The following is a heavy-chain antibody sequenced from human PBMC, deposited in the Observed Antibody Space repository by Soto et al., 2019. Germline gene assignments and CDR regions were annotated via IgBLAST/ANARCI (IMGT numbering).Heavy chain of an antibody. CDR2: ICSSSSYI. V-gene: IGHV3-21*01. D-gene: IGHD2-15*01. J-gene: IGHJ6*04. Sequence: LSLSCAASGYTLRSYSMNWVRQAPGKGLDSVSSICSSSSYIYYAHSVKGRFTISRDNAKNSLYLQMKSLRAEDTAVYYCAGDEGAAATSWWERRYYYYGMDVWGKGTTVTVSS. CDR3: AGDEGAAATSWWERRYYYYGMDV. CDR1: GYTLRSYS.